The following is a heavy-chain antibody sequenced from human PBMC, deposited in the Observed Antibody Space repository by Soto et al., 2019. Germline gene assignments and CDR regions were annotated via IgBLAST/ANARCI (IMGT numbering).Heavy chain of an antibody. CDR3: ARDVGVGVVTEDNWFDH. CDR1: GGTISSYA. V-gene: IGHV1-69*01. Sequence: QVQLVQSGAEAKKPGSSVKVSCKASGGTISSYAISWERQAPVQGLEWMGGIIPIFGTANYPQKLQGRVTITADESTRTAYMELSSLRSEDTAVYYCARDVGVGVVTEDNWFDHWGQGTLVTVSS. D-gene: IGHD2-21*02. J-gene: IGHJ5*02. CDR2: IIPIFGTA.